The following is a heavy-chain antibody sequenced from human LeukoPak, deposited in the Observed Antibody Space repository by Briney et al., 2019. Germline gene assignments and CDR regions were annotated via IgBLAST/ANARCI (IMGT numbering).Heavy chain of an antibody. D-gene: IGHD5-18*01. CDR1: GFTLSSYA. J-gene: IGHJ4*02. CDR2: ISSNGGST. V-gene: IGHV3-64*01. CDR3: AREERGYSLN. Sequence: PGGSLRLSCAASGFTLSSYAMHWVRQAPGKGLEYVSAISSNGGSTHYANSVKGRFTISRDNSKNTLYLQMGSLRAEDMAVYYCAREERGYSLNWGQGTLVTVSS.